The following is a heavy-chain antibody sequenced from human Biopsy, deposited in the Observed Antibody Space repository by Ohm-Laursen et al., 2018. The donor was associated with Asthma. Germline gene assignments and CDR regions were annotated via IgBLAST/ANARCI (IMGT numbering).Heavy chain of an antibody. V-gene: IGHV4-61*01. D-gene: IGHD6-19*01. CDR3: ARGTTVAGIDY. Sequence: GTLSLTCSVSGGSVSSDKYYWSWIRQPPGKGLEWIAYIFYSGATNYNPALKSRVAQSIDTSKSQFSLRLNSLSAADTAVYYCARGTTVAGIDYWGRGTLVTVSS. CDR1: GGSVSSDKYY. CDR2: IFYSGAT. J-gene: IGHJ4*02.